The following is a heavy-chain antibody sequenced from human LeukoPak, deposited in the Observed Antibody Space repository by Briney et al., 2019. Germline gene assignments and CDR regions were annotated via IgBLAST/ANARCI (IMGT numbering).Heavy chain of an antibody. J-gene: IGHJ4*02. Sequence: SETLSLTCTVSGVSINSGDHYWSWIRQPPGKGLEWIGYIYYSGSTYYNPSLKSRFTISVDTSKNQFSLRLTSVTAADTAVYYCARGLYSSSWYNYWGQGTLVTVSS. CDR3: ARGLYSSSWYNY. CDR2: IYYSGST. V-gene: IGHV4-30-4*02. CDR1: GVSINSGDHY. D-gene: IGHD6-13*01.